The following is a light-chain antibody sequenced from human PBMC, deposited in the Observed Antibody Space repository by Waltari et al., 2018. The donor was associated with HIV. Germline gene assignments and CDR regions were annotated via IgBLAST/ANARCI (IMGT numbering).Light chain of an antibody. V-gene: IGLV2-14*01. CDR1: SRVFVISHY. CDR2: EVI. Sequence: HSALPQPASVSAFPGRSITISCTGTSRVFVISHYVSWYQQHPGTVPKVIISEVIIRPSGVSNRFSGSKSGNTASLTISGLQPEDEADYYCTSYTSNDTLLFGGGTKVTVL. J-gene: IGLJ2*01. CDR3: TSYTSNDTLL.